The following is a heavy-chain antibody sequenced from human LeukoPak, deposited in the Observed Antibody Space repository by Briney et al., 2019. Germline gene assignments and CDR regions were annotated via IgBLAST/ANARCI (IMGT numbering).Heavy chain of an antibody. CDR2: MNPNSGNT. J-gene: IGHJ6*02. CDR3: ARVATMVRGVRLVYYYGMDV. Sequence: ASVKVSCKASGYTFTSYDINWVRQATGQGLEWMGWMNPNSGNTGYAQKFQGRVTMTRNTSISTAYMELSSLRSEDTAVYYCARVATMVRGVRLVYYYGMDVWGQGTTVTVSS. V-gene: IGHV1-8*01. D-gene: IGHD3-10*01. CDR1: GYTFTSYD.